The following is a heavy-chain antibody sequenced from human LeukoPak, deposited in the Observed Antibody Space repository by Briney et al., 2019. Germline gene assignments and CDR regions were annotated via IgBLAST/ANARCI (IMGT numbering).Heavy chain of an antibody. V-gene: IGHV1-18*01. CDR1: GYTFITYG. CDR2: ISAYNGDT. J-gene: IGHJ4*02. CDR3: AREGGFGYDFTGFDY. D-gene: IGHD5-12*01. Sequence: GASVKVSCKASGYTFITYGINWVRQAPGQGLEWMVWISAYNGDTKYALSLQGRLTMTTDTSTRTAYMELGSLGSDDTAVYYCAREGGFGYDFTGFDYWGQGTLVTVSS.